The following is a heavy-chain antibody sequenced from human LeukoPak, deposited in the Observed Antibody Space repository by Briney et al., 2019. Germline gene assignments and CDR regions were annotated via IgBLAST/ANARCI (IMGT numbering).Heavy chain of an antibody. CDR2: ISSSSSHI. Sequence: ETLSLTCTVSGGSISSSSYYWGWIRQPPGKGLEWVSSISSSSSHIYYADSVKGRFTISRDNAKNSLYLQMNSLRDEDTALYYCARDGGFGFLAAFDIWGQGTMVTVSS. J-gene: IGHJ3*02. D-gene: IGHD3-10*01. CDR1: GGSISSSS. V-gene: IGHV3-21*01. CDR3: ARDGGFGFLAAFDI.